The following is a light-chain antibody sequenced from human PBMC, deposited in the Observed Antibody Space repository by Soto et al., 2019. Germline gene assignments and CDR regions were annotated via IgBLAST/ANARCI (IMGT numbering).Light chain of an antibody. CDR3: QQYNNWPWT. CDR1: QSLSIN. J-gene: IGKJ1*01. Sequence: EIVMTQSPATLSVSPGERATLSCRASQSLSINLAWYQQKPGQAPRLLIYSASTRATGIPSRFSGSGSGTDFTLTISSLQSEDFAVYYCQQYNNWPWTFGQGTKVDIK. CDR2: SAS. V-gene: IGKV3-15*01.